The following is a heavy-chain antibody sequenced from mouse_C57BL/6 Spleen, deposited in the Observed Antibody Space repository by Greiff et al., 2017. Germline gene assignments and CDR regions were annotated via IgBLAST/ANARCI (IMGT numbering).Heavy chain of an antibody. CDR3: AREGVTTVVVPFDY. D-gene: IGHD1-1*01. V-gene: IGHV5-4*01. Sequence: EVMLVESGGGLVKPGGSLKLSCAASGFTFSSYAMSWVRQTPEKRLEWVATISDGGSYTYYPDNVKGRFTISRDNAKNNLYLQMSHLKSEDTAMYYCAREGVTTVVVPFDYWGQGTTLTVSS. CDR1: GFTFSSYA. J-gene: IGHJ2*01. CDR2: ISDGGSYT.